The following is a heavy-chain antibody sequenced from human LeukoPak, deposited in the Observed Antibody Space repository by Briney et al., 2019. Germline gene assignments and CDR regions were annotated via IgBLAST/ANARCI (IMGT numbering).Heavy chain of an antibody. CDR3: VRDWNGDYFDY. CDR2: IHTSGNT. D-gene: IGHD1-1*01. V-gene: IGHV4-61*02. Sequence: SETLSLTCIVSGDSVSSCTYYWTWLRQPAGKGLEWIGRIHTSGNTNYSPSLKSRVTISRDTSKNQFSLRQTSVTAADTAVYYCVRDWNGDYFDYWGQGTLVTVSS. CDR1: GDSVSSCTYY. J-gene: IGHJ4*02.